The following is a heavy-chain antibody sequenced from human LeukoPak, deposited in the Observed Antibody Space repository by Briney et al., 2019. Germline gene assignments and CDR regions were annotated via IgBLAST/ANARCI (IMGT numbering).Heavy chain of an antibody. Sequence: ASVKVSCKASGYTFTGYYIHWVRQAPGQGLEWMGWINPNSGGTNYAQKFQGRVTMTRDTSISTAYMELSRLRSDDTAVYYCARDRVLRYFDWLPYYYYMDVWGKGTTVTISS. J-gene: IGHJ6*03. CDR2: INPNSGGT. D-gene: IGHD3-9*01. CDR1: GYTFTGYY. CDR3: ARDRVLRYFDWLPYYYYMDV. V-gene: IGHV1-2*02.